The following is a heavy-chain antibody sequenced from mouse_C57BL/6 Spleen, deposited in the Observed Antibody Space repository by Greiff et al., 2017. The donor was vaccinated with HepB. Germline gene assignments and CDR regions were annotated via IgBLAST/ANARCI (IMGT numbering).Heavy chain of an antibody. V-gene: IGHV2-2*01. J-gene: IGHJ3*01. CDR3: ARNLGYDYPSWFAY. CDR1: GFSFTSYG. Sequence: VQLQQSGPGLVQPSQSLSITCTVSGFSFTSYGVHWVRQSPGKGLEWLGVIWSGGSTDYNAAFISRRSISTDNSKSQVFFKMNSLQADDTAIYYCARNLGYDYPSWFAYWGQGTLVTVSA. CDR2: IWSGGST. D-gene: IGHD2-4*01.